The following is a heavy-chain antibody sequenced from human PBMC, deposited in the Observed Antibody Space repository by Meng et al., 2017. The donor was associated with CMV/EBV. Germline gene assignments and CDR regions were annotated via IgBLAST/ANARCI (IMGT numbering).Heavy chain of an antibody. CDR2: INSDGSST. CDR1: GFTFSSYS. V-gene: IGHV3-74*01. J-gene: IGHJ6*02. CDR3: ARGYSNYYYYYGMDV. Sequence: GESLKISCAASGFTFSSYSMNWVRQAPGKGLVWVSRINSDGSSTSYADSVKGRFTISRDNAKNTLYLQMNSLRAEDTAVYYCARGYSNYYYYYGMDVWGQGTTVTVSS. D-gene: IGHD4-11*01.